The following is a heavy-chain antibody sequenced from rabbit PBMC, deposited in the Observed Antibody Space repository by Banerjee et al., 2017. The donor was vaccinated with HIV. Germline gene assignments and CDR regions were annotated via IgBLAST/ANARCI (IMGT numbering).Heavy chain of an antibody. CDR1: GFSFSSSYW. J-gene: IGHJ6*01. Sequence: QEQLVESGGGLVQPEGSLTLTCTASGFSFSSSYWICWVRQAPGKGLEWIACIYGGILGDTYYASWAKGRFTISKTSSTTVTLQMTSLTAADTATYFCARDYAGYNGDGYNLWGPGTLVTVS. CDR2: IYGGILGDT. V-gene: IGHV1S45*01. D-gene: IGHD7-1*01. CDR3: ARDYAGYNGDGYNL.